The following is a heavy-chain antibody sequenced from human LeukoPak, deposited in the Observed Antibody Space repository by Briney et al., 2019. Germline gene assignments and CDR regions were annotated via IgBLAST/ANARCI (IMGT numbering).Heavy chain of an antibody. J-gene: IGHJ4*02. CDR2: IKQDGSEK. Sequence: GGSLRLSCAPSGFTHSSYWMSWVRQAPGKGLEWVANIKQDGSEKSYVDSVKGRFTISRDNAKNSLYLQMNNLRAEDTAVYYCAREGEGGFDYWGQGTLVTVSS. CDR1: GFTHSSYW. D-gene: IGHD3-16*01. V-gene: IGHV3-7*01. CDR3: AREGEGGFDY.